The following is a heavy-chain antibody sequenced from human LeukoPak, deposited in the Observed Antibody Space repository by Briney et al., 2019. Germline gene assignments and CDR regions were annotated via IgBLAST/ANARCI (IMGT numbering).Heavy chain of an antibody. V-gene: IGHV3-9*01. CDR3: AKDIVAAAAPGAFDI. CDR2: ISWNSGSI. J-gene: IGHJ3*02. Sequence: GGSLRLSCAASGFTFDDYAMHWARQAPGKGLEWVSGISWNSGSIGYADSVKGRFTISRDNAKNSLYLQMNSLRAEDTALYYCAKDIVAAAAPGAFDIWGQGTMVTVSS. D-gene: IGHD6-13*01. CDR1: GFTFDDYA.